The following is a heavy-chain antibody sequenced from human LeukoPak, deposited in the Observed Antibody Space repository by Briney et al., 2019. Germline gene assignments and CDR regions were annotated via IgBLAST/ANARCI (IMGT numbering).Heavy chain of an antibody. Sequence: PGGSLRLSCAASGFIFSIYDIHWVRQPTGKGLEWVSAIDAAGDTYYSGSVKGRFTISRENAKNSLYLQMNSLRAGDTAVYYCARYRPGDGHDSWGQGTLVTVSS. CDR3: ARYRPGDGHDS. CDR2: IDAAGDT. V-gene: IGHV3-13*01. D-gene: IGHD4-17*01. J-gene: IGHJ4*02. CDR1: GFIFSIYD.